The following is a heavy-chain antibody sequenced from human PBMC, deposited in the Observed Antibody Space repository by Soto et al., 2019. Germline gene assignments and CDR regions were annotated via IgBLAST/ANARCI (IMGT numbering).Heavy chain of an antibody. Sequence: QVQVVESGGGVVQPGRPLRLSCAASGFTFSSFGMHWVRQAPGKGLEWVSLIWYDGSKKSYGDSVKGRFTISRDNSRNTVYLQMNSLRADDTAVYYSARDASYYSLWSGYYPSRNGMDVWGQGTTVTVSS. V-gene: IGHV3-33*01. J-gene: IGHJ6*02. CDR1: GFTFSSFG. CDR2: IWYDGSKK. CDR3: ARDASYYSLWSGYYPSRNGMDV. D-gene: IGHD3-3*01.